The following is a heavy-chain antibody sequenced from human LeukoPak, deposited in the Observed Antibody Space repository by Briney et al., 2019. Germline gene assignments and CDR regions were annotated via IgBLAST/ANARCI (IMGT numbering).Heavy chain of an antibody. CDR3: ASSLRYFDWSLSSYYYYGMDV. CDR1: GGTFSSYA. J-gene: IGHJ6*04. D-gene: IGHD3-9*01. V-gene: IGHV1-69*01. Sequence: ASVKVSCKASGGTFSSYAISWVRQAPGQGLEWVGGIIPIFGTANYAQKFQGRVTITADESTSTAYMELSSLRSEDTAVYYCASSLRYFDWSLSSYYYYGMDVWGKGTTVTVSS. CDR2: IIPIFGTA.